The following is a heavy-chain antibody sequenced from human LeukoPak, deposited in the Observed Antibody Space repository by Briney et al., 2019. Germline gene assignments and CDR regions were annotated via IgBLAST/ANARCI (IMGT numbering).Heavy chain of an antibody. CDR2: INPSGGST. V-gene: IGHV1-46*01. D-gene: IGHD6-13*01. J-gene: IGHJ4*02. CDR3: ARGGSSSSPFFDY. Sequence: ASVRVSCKASGYTFTNYFMHWVRQAPGQGRVWMGIINPSGGSTSYAQKFQGRVTMTRDTSTSTVYMELSSLRSEDTAVYYCARGGSSSSPFFDYWGQGTLVTVSS. CDR1: GYTFTNYF.